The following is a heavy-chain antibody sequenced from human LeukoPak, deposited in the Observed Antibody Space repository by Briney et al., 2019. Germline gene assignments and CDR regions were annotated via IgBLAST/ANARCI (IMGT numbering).Heavy chain of an antibody. CDR3: ARDRVALVVVVAAQNWFDP. V-gene: IGHV3-21*01. CDR1: GFTLSSYS. J-gene: IGHJ5*02. Sequence: PGGSLRLSCAASGFTLSSYSMNWVRQAPGKGLEWVSSISSSSSYIYYADSVKGRFTISRDNAKNSLYLQMNSLRAEDTAVYYCARDRVALVVVVAAQNWFDPWGQGTLVTVSS. CDR2: ISSSSSYI. D-gene: IGHD2-15*01.